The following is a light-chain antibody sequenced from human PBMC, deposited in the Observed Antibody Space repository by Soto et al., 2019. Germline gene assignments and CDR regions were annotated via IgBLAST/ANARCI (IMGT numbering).Light chain of an antibody. V-gene: IGKV4-1*01. CDR3: QQYYSTPRT. J-gene: IGKJ1*01. CDR1: DIVLYSSNNMNY. CDR2: WAS. Sequence: DIVMTQSPDSLAVSLGERATINCGSIDIVLYSSNNMNYLAGYQQKPGQPPRLLIYWASTRESGVPDQFSGSGSGTDFTLTISSLQAEDVAVYYCQQYYSTPRTFGQGTKVDIK.